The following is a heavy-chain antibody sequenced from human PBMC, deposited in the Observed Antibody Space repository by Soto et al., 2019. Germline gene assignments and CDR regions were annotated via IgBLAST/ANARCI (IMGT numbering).Heavy chain of an antibody. D-gene: IGHD3-9*01. J-gene: IGHJ2*01. Sequence: QVQLQRWGAGPLRPLETLSLTCGVSGGSFIGIYWAWIRQSPGKGLEWIGEINDRGSINYNPSLKSRVSISVDTSKNHYSLNLRSVTAADTAVYYCARESHDILTGPPWVWYFDLWGRGTLVTVSS. CDR2: INDRGSI. CDR1: GGSFIGIY. CDR3: ARESHDILTGPPWVWYFDL. V-gene: IGHV4-34*01.